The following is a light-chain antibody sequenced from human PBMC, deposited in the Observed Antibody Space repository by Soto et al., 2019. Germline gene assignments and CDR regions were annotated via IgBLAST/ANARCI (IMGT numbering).Light chain of an antibody. Sequence: AIQLTQSPSSLSAFVGDRVTITCRASHDISSALAWYQQKPGRAPKLLIYDASKLQSGVPSRFSGSGSGTDFTLTISSLQPEDFATYYCQQYNSYWTFGHGTKVDIK. V-gene: IGKV1-13*02. CDR2: DAS. CDR1: HDISSA. J-gene: IGKJ1*01. CDR3: QQYNSYWT.